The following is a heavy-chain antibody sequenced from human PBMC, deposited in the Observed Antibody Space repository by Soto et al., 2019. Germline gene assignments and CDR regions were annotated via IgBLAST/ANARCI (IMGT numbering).Heavy chain of an antibody. V-gene: IGHV4-34*01. CDR3: ARGYNWGRDY. D-gene: IGHD1-1*01. CDR1: GGSFSGYY. J-gene: IGHJ4*02. CDR2: INHSGST. Sequence: SETLSLTCAVYGGSFSGYYWSWIRQPPGKGLEWIGEINHSGSTNYNPSLKSRVTISVDTSKNQFSLKLSSVTAADTAVYYCARGYNWGRDYWGQGTLVTVSS.